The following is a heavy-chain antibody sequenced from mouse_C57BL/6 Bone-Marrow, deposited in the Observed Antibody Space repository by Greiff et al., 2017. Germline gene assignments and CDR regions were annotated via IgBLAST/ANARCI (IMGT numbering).Heavy chain of an antibody. J-gene: IGHJ4*01. V-gene: IGHV1-15*01. CDR3: TCSYGASTMDY. D-gene: IGHD1-1*02. CDR2: IDPDTGGT. CDR1: GYTFPDYV. Sequence: VQLQAPGAELVRPGASVTLSCKASGYTFPDYVMHWVKQTPVPGLEWIGAIDPDTGGTAYNQKFTGKAILTVDTSSRTAYMELRSLTYEDSAVYDGTCSYGASTMDYWGQGTTLTVSS.